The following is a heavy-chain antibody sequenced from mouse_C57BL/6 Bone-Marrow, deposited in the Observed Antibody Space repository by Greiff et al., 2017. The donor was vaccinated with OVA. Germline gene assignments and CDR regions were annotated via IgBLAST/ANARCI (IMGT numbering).Heavy chain of an antibody. CDR3: ARENTTVLATRDWYFDV. CDR2: IYPGDGDT. J-gene: IGHJ1*03. D-gene: IGHD1-1*01. V-gene: IGHV1-80*01. Sequence: LVESGASVKISCKASGYAFSSYWMNWVKQRPGKGLEWIGQIYPGDGDTNYNGEFKGKATLTADKSSSSAYMLLSSLTSEDAAVYFCARENTTVLATRDWYFDVWGTGTTVTVSS. CDR1: GYAFSSYW.